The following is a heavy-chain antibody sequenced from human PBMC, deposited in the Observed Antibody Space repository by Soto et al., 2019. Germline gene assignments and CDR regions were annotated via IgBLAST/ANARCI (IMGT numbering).Heavy chain of an antibody. D-gene: IGHD3-16*02. Sequence: KVSCKASVGTFSTHAITWVRQAPGQGLEWMGGINPIFGTTNYAQKFQGRLTITADKSTTTAYMELSSLRSDDTAVYYCARSYSFGGVISPTFDYWGQGTLVTVSS. CDR3: ARSYSFGGVISPTFDY. V-gene: IGHV1-69*06. CDR2: INPIFGTT. CDR1: VGTFSTHA. J-gene: IGHJ4*02.